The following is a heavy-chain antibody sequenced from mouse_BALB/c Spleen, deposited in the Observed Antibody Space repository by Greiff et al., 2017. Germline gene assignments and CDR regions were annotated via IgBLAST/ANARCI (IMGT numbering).Heavy chain of an antibody. CDR3: TRESPDYDSDVGFAY. CDR1: GFTFSSYT. D-gene: IGHD2-4*01. J-gene: IGHJ3*01. V-gene: IGHV5-6-4*01. CDR2: ISSGGSYT. Sequence: DVKLVESGGGLVKPGGSLKLSCAASGFTFSSYTMSWVRQTPEKRLEWVATISSGGSYTYYPDSVKGRFTISRDNAKNTLYLQMSSLKSEDTAMYYCTRESPDYDSDVGFAYWGQGTLVTVSA.